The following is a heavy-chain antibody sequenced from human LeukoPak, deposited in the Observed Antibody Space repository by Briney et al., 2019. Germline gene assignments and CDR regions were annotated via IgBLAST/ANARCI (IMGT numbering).Heavy chain of an antibody. D-gene: IGHD2-2*01. V-gene: IGHV4-4*07. Sequence: SETLSLTCTVSGGSISSYYWSWIRQPAGKGLEWIGRIYTSGSTNYNPSPKSRVTISVDTSKNQFSLKLSSVTAADTAVYYCARDLVVPASNYYYYGMDVWGQGTTVTVSS. CDR3: ARDLVVPASNYYYYGMDV. CDR1: GGSISSYY. CDR2: IYTSGST. J-gene: IGHJ6*02.